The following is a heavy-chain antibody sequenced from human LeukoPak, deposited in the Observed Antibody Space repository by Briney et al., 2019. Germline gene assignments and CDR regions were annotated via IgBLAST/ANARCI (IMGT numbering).Heavy chain of an antibody. Sequence: GRSLRVSCAASGFTFSSDGMHWVRQAPGKGLEWVAVISYDGSNKYYADSVKGRFTISRDNSKNTLSLQMNSLRAEDTAVYYCAKDWMATTPRFGYWGQGTLVTVSS. CDR1: GFTFSSDG. CDR3: AKDWMATTPRFGY. V-gene: IGHV3-30*18. J-gene: IGHJ4*02. D-gene: IGHD5-24*01. CDR2: ISYDGSNK.